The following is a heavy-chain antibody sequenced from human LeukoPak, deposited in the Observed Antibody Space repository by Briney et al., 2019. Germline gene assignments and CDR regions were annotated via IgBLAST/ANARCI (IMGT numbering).Heavy chain of an antibody. D-gene: IGHD4-17*01. CDR2: ISGTTGRT. CDR1: GFTFTSHA. Sequence: GGSLRLSCATSGFTFTSHAMTWVRQAPGKGLEWVSGISGTTGRTFYGDSVKGRFTVSRDNSRDTLYLQMNSLKTEDTAVYYCKGSMTTANWFDPWGQGTLVTLSS. CDR3: KGSMTTANWFDP. J-gene: IGHJ5*02. V-gene: IGHV3-23*01.